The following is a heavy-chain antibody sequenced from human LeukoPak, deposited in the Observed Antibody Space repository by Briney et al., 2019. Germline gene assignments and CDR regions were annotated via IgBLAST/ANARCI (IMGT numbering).Heavy chain of an antibody. Sequence: SETLSLTCTVSGDSFSSGDQYWNWIRQSPGKGLEWIGSIHPSGTLYNNPSLESRVTMSMDTSKNQFSLNLNSVAAADTAVYFCSRGLDSRKLGYWGQGTLVTVSS. D-gene: IGHD3-22*01. CDR2: IHPSGTL. V-gene: IGHV4-31*03. J-gene: IGHJ4*02. CDR3: SRGLDSRKLGY. CDR1: GDSFSSGDQY.